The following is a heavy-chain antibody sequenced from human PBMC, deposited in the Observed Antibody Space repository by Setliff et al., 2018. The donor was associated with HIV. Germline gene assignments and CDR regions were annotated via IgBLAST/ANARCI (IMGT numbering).Heavy chain of an antibody. CDR2: ISAYSGNR. CDR1: GYTLSDYG. Sequence: ASVKVSCKASGYTLSDYGMTWVRQAPGQGLEWMAWISAYSGNRKFAQKFQGRVTVTRGTSTSTAYMELTSLRSDDTAVYYCARTMDYGDYEPIDYWGQGTLVTVSS. CDR3: ARTMDYGDYEPIDY. V-gene: IGHV1-18*01. D-gene: IGHD4-17*01. J-gene: IGHJ4*02.